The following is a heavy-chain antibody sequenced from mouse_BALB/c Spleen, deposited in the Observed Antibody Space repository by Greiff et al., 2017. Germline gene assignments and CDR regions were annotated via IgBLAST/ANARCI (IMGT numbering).Heavy chain of an antibody. CDR2: ISNGGGST. D-gene: IGHD2-1*01. CDR3: ARGGNYAWFAY. V-gene: IGHV5-12-2*01. Sequence: EVMLVESGGGLVQPGGSLKLSCAASGFTFSSYTMSWVRQTPEKRLEWVAYISNGGGSTYYPDTVKGRFTISRDNAKNTLYLQMSSLKSEDTAMYYCARGGNYAWFAYWGQGTLVTVSA. CDR1: GFTFSSYT. J-gene: IGHJ3*01.